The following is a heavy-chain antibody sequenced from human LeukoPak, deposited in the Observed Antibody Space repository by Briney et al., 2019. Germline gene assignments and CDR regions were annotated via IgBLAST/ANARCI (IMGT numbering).Heavy chain of an antibody. J-gene: IGHJ4*02. CDR2: INPSGGST. Sequence: ASVKVSCKASGYTFTSYYMHWVRQAPGQGLEWMGIINPSGGSTSYAQKFQGRVTMTRDTSTSTVYMELSSLRSEDTAVYYCTTDSMIGARTKVFDYWGQGTQVTVSS. CDR1: GYTFTSYY. V-gene: IGHV1-46*01. CDR3: TTDSMIGARTKVFDY. D-gene: IGHD3-22*01.